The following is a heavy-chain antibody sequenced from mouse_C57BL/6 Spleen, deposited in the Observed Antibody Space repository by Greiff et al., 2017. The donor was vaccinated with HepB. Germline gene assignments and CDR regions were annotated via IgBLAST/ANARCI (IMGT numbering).Heavy chain of an antibody. CDR2: IHPNSGST. Sequence: VQLQQPGAELVKPGASVKLSCKASGYTFTSYWMHWVKQRPGQGLEWIGMIHPNSGSTNYNEKFKGKATLTVDKSSSTAYMQLSSLTSEDSAVYYCAREGEAWFAYWGQGTLVTVSA. J-gene: IGHJ3*01. V-gene: IGHV1-64*01. CDR3: AREGEAWFAY. CDR1: GYTFTSYW.